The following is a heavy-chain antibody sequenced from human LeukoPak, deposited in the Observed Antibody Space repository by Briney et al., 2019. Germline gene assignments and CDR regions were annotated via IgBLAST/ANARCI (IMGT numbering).Heavy chain of an antibody. V-gene: IGHV3-7*01. CDR2: IKPDGTEN. J-gene: IGHJ1*01. D-gene: IGHD3-10*01. CDR1: GFTFSSFW. Sequence: GGSLRLSCAASGFTFSSFWMTWVRQAPGKGLEWVANIKPDGTENYYVDSVKGRFTISRDNAKNSLYLQMNGLRAKDTAVYYCAIQKADLITMVRGIIAFWGQGTLVTVSS. CDR3: AIQKADLITMVRGIIAF.